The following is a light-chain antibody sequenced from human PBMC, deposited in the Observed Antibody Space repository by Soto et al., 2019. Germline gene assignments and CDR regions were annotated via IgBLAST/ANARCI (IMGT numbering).Light chain of an antibody. V-gene: IGKV1-5*03. CDR1: QSISSW. Sequence: DIQMTQSPSTLSASVGDRVTITCRSSQSISSWVAWYQQKQGKAPKLLIYKTSSLESGVTSRFSGSGSGTEFTLTISSLQPDDFANYYCQQYNSYSGTVGQGPKLEIK. CDR3: QQYNSYSGT. J-gene: IGKJ2*01. CDR2: KTS.